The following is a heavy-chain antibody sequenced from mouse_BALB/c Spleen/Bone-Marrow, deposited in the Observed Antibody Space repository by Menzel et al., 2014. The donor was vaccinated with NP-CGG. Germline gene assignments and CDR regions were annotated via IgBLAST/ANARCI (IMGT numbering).Heavy chain of an antibody. Sequence: DVHLVESGPGLVKPSQTVSLTCTVTGISITTGNYRWSWIRQFPGNKLEWIGYIYYSGTITYNPSLTSRTTITRDTSKNQFFLEMNSLTAEDTATYYCARDGNYAMDYWGQGTSVTVSS. CDR3: ARDGNYAMDY. D-gene: IGHD1-1*02. CDR1: GISITTGNYR. CDR2: IYYSGTI. J-gene: IGHJ4*01. V-gene: IGHV3-5*02.